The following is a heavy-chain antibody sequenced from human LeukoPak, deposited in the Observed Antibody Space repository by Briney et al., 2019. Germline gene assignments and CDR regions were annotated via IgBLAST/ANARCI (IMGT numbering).Heavy chain of an antibody. D-gene: IGHD5-18*01. CDR3: TGHGALGYSYDSVSEYNGMDV. CDR2: IFYSGNL. Sequence: SETLSFTCSVSGDSLSSYYWSWIRQPPGKTLEWIGHIFYSGNLKYNPSLKSRVTMARDTSKNQVSLKLTSVTAADTAVYYCTGHGALGYSYDSVSEYNGMDVWGQGTAVTVSS. V-gene: IGHV4-59*08. CDR1: GDSLSSYY. J-gene: IGHJ6*02.